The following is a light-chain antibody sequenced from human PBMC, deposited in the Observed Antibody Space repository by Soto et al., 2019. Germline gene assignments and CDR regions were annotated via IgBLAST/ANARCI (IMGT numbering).Light chain of an antibody. J-gene: IGLJ3*02. CDR1: SSDVSGYNS. CDR2: EVS. V-gene: IGLV2-14*01. CDR3: GSYTSSSTWV. Sequence: QSALTQPASVSGSPGQSITISCTGTSSDVSGYNSVSWYQQHPGKAPKLMIYEVSNRPSGLSNRFSGSKSGNTASLTISGLQAEDEADYYCGSYTSSSTWVFGGGTKLTVL.